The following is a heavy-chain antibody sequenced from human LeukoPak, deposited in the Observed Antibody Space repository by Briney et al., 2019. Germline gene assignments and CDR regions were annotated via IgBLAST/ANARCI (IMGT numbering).Heavy chain of an antibody. Sequence: SETLSLTCIVSGGSISSTSYYWGWIRQSPGKGLEWIGSFYYSGSIFDNRSLRSRVTISIDMSKNQFLLKLTSVTAADTAVYYCARGYDYVWGSYRYDSAEYFQQWGQGTLVTVSS. CDR1: GGSISSTSYY. CDR3: ARGYDYVWGSYRYDSAEYFQQ. CDR2: FYYSGSI. J-gene: IGHJ1*01. V-gene: IGHV4-39*07. D-gene: IGHD3-16*02.